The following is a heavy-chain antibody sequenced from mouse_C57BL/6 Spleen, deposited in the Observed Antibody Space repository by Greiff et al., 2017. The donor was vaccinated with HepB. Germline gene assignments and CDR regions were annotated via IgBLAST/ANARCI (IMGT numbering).Heavy chain of an antibody. CDR3: ARHEEGYYYGSSGRYFDV. Sequence: QVQLQQSGAELVKPGASVKLSCKASGYTFTEYTIHWVKQRSGQGLEWIGWFYPGSGSIKYNEKFKDKATLTADKSSSTVYMELSRLTSEGSAVYFCARHEEGYYYGSSGRYFDVWGTGTTVTVSS. D-gene: IGHD1-1*01. J-gene: IGHJ1*03. CDR1: GYTFTEYT. V-gene: IGHV1-62-2*01. CDR2: FYPGSGSI.